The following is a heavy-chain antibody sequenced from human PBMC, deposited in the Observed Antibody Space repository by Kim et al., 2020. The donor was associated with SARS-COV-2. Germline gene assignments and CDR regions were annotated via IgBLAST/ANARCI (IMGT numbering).Heavy chain of an antibody. Sequence: GGSLRLSCAASGFTFSNYCMHWVRQAPGKGLEWVAVISYDGSNKYYADSVKGRFTISRDNSKNTLYLQMNSLRAEDTAVYYCAKELEKRQLVIDYWGQGT. CDR3: AKELEKRQLVIDY. D-gene: IGHD6-13*01. CDR2: ISYDGSNK. V-gene: IGHV3-30*18. CDR1: GFTFSNYC. J-gene: IGHJ4*02.